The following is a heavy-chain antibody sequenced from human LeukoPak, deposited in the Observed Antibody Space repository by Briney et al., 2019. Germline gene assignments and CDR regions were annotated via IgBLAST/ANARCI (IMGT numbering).Heavy chain of an antibody. CDR3: ARHRGVGYSTMVRGVTMGIDY. J-gene: IGHJ4*02. CDR1: GGSISTSNYY. CDR2: INHSGST. V-gene: IGHV4-39*01. D-gene: IGHD3-10*01. Sequence: SETLSLTCTVSGGSISTSNYYWGWIRQPPGKGLEWIGEINHSGSTNYNPSLKSRVTISVDTSKNQFSLKLSSVTAADTAVYYCARHRGVGYSTMVRGVTMGIDYWGQGTLVTVSS.